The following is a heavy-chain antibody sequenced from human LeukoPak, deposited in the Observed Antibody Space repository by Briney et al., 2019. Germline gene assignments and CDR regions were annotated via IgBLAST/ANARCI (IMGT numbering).Heavy chain of an antibody. Sequence: PGGSLRLSCAASGFTFSSYGMHWVRQAPGKGLDWVAVISYDGSNKYYADSVKGRFTISRDNSKNTLYLQMNSLRAEDTAVYYCARSYYYDSSGYYDTFSSFDYWGQGTLVTVSS. V-gene: IGHV3-30*03. CDR3: ARSYYYDSSGYYDTFSSFDY. CDR1: GFTFSSYG. D-gene: IGHD3-22*01. CDR2: ISYDGSNK. J-gene: IGHJ4*02.